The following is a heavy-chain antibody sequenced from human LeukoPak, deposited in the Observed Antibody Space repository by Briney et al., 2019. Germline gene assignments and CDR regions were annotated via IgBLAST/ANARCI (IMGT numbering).Heavy chain of an antibody. CDR2: IRYDGSNK. CDR1: GFTFSSYG. CDR3: TTDLTGKWELWGY. V-gene: IGHV3-30*02. Sequence: GGSLRLSCAASGFTFSSYGMHWVRQAPGKGLEWVAFIRYDGSNKYYADSVKGRFTISRDNSKNTLYLQMNSLKTEDTAVYYCTTDLTGKWELWGYWGQGTLVTVSS. J-gene: IGHJ4*02. D-gene: IGHD1-26*01.